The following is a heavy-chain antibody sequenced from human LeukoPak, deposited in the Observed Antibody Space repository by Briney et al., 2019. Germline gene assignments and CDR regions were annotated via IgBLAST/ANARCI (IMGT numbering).Heavy chain of an antibody. CDR1: GFTFSSYA. CDR3: AKIHQNRVVVGAKGAFDI. V-gene: IGHV3-23*01. Sequence: GGSLRLSCAASGFTFSSYAMGWARRAPGKGLEWVPAISGSGGSTYYADSVKGRFTISRDNSKNTLYLQMNSLRAEDTAVYYCAKIHQNRVVVGAKGAFDIWGQGTVVTVSS. D-gene: IGHD2-15*01. CDR2: ISGSGGST. J-gene: IGHJ3*02.